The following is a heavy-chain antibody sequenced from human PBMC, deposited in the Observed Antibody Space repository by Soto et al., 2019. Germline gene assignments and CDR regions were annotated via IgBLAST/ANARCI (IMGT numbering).Heavy chain of an antibody. CDR3: ARLPNTGTHPPFDY. CDR1: GGSISSHY. V-gene: IGHV4-59*08. D-gene: IGHD1-26*01. J-gene: IGHJ4*02. CDR2: IHYSGIT. Sequence: QVQLQESGPRLVKPSETLSLNCTVCGGSISSHYWSWVRQPPGKGLECIGYIHYSGITIYNPSLKSRVTISLDTSKNQFSLKLTSVTAADTAVYYCARLPNTGTHPPFDYWGQRTLVTVSS.